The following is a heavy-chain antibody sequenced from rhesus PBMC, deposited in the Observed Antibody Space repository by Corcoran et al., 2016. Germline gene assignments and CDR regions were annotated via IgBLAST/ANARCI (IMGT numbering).Heavy chain of an antibody. D-gene: IGHD3-28*01. CDR3: AKDREWLLHRGGLNS. Sequence: EVQLVESGGGLVQPGGSLRLSCAASGFTFSSYGMSWVRQAPEKGLEWVSYIRNGDCSTNYPDSVKGRFTISRDNSKNTLSLQMNSLRAEDTAVYYCAKDREWLLHRGGLNSWGQGVVVTVSS. CDR1: GFTFSSYG. V-gene: IGHV3S5*01. CDR2: IRNGDCST. J-gene: IGHJ6*01.